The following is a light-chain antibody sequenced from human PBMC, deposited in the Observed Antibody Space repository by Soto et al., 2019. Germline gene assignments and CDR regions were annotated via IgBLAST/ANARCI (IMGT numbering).Light chain of an antibody. V-gene: IGKV4-1*01. Sequence: DIVMTQSPDSLAVSLGDRATINCKSSQSLLYRSNNKNYLAWYQQKPGQPPKLLIYWASTRESGVPDRFSGTGSGTDFTLTISSLQAEDVAVYYCQQYYASLQTFGPGTKVDIK. J-gene: IGKJ3*01. CDR3: QQYYASLQT. CDR2: WAS. CDR1: QSLLYRSNNKNY.